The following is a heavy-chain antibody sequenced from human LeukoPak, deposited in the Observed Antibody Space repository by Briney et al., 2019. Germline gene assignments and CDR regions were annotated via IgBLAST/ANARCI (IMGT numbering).Heavy chain of an antibody. CDR2: IHYSGST. CDR1: GGSISSYY. V-gene: IGHV4-59*01. J-gene: IGHJ5*02. Sequence: SETLSLTCTVSGGSISSYYWSWIRQPPGKGLEWIGYIHYSGSTNYNPSLKGRVTISVDTSKNQFSLKLSSVTAADTAVYYCARALRVVPAAPASYNWFDPWGQGTLVTVSS. D-gene: IGHD2-2*01. CDR3: ARALRVVPAAPASYNWFDP.